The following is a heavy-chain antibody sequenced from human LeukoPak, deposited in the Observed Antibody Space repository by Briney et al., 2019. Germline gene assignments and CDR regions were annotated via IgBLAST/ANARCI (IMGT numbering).Heavy chain of an antibody. CDR2: IYHSGST. CDR3: ARGSPGVNWFDP. CDR1: GYSISSGYY. J-gene: IGHJ5*02. V-gene: IGHV4-38-2*02. D-gene: IGHD3-10*01. Sequence: SETLSLTCTVSGYSISSGYYWGRIRQPPGKGLEWIGSIYHSGSTYYNPSLKSRVTISVDTSKNQFSLKLSSVTAADTAVYYCARGSPGVNWFDPWGQGTLVTVSS.